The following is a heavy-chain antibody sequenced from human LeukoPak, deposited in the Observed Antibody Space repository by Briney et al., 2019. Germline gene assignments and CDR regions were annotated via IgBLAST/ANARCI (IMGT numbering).Heavy chain of an antibody. CDR1: GFTFSSYA. J-gene: IGHJ5*02. D-gene: IGHD4-17*01. CDR3: AKGGIMTTVTTGRFDP. CDR2: ISGSGGST. V-gene: IGHV3-23*01. Sequence: PGGSLRLSCAASGFTFSSYAMSWVRQAPGKGLEWVSAISGSGGSTYYADSVKGRFTISRDNSKNTLYLQMNSLRAEDTAVYYCAKGGIMTTVTTGRFDPWGQGTLVTVSS.